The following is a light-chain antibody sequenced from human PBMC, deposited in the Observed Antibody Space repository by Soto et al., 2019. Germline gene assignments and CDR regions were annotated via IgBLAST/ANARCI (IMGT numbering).Light chain of an antibody. CDR3: AAWDDRLNGYV. J-gene: IGLJ1*01. Sequence: QSVLTQPRSVSGSPGQSVTISCTGTSSDVGGYNYVSWYQQHPGKAPKLMIYDVSKRPSGVPDRFSGSKSGMSASLAISGLRSEDEADFYCAAWDDRLNGYVFGAGTKVTVL. V-gene: IGLV2-11*01. CDR2: DVS. CDR1: SSDVGGYNY.